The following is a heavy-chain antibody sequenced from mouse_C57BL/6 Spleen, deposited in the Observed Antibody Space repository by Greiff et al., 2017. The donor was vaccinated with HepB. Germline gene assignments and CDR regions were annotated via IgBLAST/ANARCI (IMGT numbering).Heavy chain of an antibody. CDR3: AREKDYGWFAY. D-gene: IGHD1-1*02. CDR2: ISYDGSN. V-gene: IGHV3-6*01. J-gene: IGHJ3*01. Sequence: EVKLQESGPGLVKPSQSLSLTCSVTGYSITSGYYWNWIRQFPGNKLEWMGYISYDGSNNYNPSLKNRISITRDTSKNQFFLKLNSVTTEDTATYYCAREKDYGWFAYWGQGTLVTVSA. CDR1: GYSITSGYY.